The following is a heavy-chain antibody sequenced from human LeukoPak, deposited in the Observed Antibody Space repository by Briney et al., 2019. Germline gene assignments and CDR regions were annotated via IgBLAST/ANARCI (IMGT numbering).Heavy chain of an antibody. D-gene: IGHD3-10*01. CDR2: ISYSGST. V-gene: IGHV4-59*08. CDR1: GGSISSYY. CDR3: ARGVLPFP. Sequence: SETLSLTCTVSGGSISSYYWSWIRQPPGKGLEWIGYISYSGSTNYNPSLKSRVTISVDTSKNQFSLKLTSVTAADTAVYYCARGVLPFPWGQGTLVTVSS. J-gene: IGHJ5*02.